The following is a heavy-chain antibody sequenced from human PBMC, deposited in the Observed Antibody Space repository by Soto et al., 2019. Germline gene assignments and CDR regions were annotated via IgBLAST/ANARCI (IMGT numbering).Heavy chain of an antibody. V-gene: IGHV4-59*08. CDR3: ARHAFHWAITGTTEGWFDP. J-gene: IGHJ5*02. Sequence: PSETLSLTCTVSGGSISSYYWSWIRQPPGKGLEWIGYIYYSGSTNYNPSLKSRVTISVDTSKNQFSLKLSSVTAADTAVYYCARHAFHWAITGTTEGWFDPWGQGTLVTVSS. D-gene: IGHD1-7*01. CDR2: IYYSGST. CDR1: GGSISSYY.